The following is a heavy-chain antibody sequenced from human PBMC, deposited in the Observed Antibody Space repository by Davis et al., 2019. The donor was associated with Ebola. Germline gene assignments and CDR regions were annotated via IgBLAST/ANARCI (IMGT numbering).Heavy chain of an antibody. D-gene: IGHD2-15*01. Sequence: PSETLSLTCTVSGDSITNTNYYWGWIRQPPGKGLEWIGHIYYSGTTYYNSSLKSRVTISIDTSKNQVSLKLNSVTAADTAVYYFARGNIAVVVASTGTYNWFDPWGQGTLVTVSS. CDR3: ARGNIAVVVASTGTYNWFDP. J-gene: IGHJ5*02. V-gene: IGHV4-39*01. CDR1: GDSITNTNYY. CDR2: IYYSGTT.